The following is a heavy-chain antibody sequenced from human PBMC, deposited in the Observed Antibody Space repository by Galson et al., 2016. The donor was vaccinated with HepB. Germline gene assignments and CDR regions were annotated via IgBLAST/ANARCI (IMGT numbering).Heavy chain of an antibody. V-gene: IGHV2-70*01. D-gene: IGHD3-9*01. Sequence: PALVKPTQTLTLTCTFSGFSLRTTGMSVSWIRQPPGKALEWLALINWDDDKYYSTSLKTRLSISKDTSKNQVVLSMTNVNPVDTATYYCARVLRYFDPYFGLDVWGQGTTVTVSS. CDR1: GFSLRTTGMS. CDR2: INWDDDK. J-gene: IGHJ6*02. CDR3: ARVLRYFDPYFGLDV.